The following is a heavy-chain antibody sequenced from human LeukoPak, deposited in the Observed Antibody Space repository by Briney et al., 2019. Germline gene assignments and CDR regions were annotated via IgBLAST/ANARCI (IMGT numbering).Heavy chain of an antibody. D-gene: IGHD2/OR15-2a*01. CDR1: GGSISSYY. Sequence: PSETLSLTCTVSGGSISSYYWTWIRQPPGKGLGWIGYIYHTGSTNYNPSLKSRVSISVDTSKNQFSLELSSVTAADTAVYYCARAPGSIRWFDPWGPGTLVTVSS. CDR3: ARAPGSIRWFDP. J-gene: IGHJ5*02. V-gene: IGHV4-59*01. CDR2: IYHTGST.